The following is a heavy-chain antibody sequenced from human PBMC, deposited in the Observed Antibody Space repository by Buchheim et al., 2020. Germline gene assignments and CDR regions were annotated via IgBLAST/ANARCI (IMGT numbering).Heavy chain of an antibody. J-gene: IGHJ4*02. Sequence: QVQLVESGGGVVQPGRSLRLSCAASGFTFSSYAMHWVRQAPGKGLEWVAVISYDGSNKYYADSVKGRFTISRDNSKNTLYLQMNSLRAEDTAVYYCAKAPGARIAVAGTVYWGQGTL. CDR2: ISYDGSNK. CDR3: AKAPGARIAVAGTVY. CDR1: GFTFSSYA. V-gene: IGHV3-30-3*01. D-gene: IGHD6-19*01.